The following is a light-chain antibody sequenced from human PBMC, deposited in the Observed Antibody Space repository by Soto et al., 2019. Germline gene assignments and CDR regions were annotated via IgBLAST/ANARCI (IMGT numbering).Light chain of an antibody. CDR3: QPYNSYSVT. CDR2: DAS. J-gene: IGKJ1*01. V-gene: IGKV1-17*01. Sequence: IQMTQSPSSLSASVGDRVTITCRASQGIRNDLGWYQQKPGIAPKLLIYDASSLESGVPSRFSGSGSGTEFTLTISSLQPDDFATYYCQPYNSYSVTVGQGTKVEIK. CDR1: QGIRND.